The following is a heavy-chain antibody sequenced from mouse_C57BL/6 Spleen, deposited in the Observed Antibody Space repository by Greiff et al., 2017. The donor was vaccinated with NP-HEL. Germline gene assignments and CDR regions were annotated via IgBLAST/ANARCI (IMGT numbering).Heavy chain of an antibody. J-gene: IGHJ2*01. CDR1: GFTFSNYW. V-gene: IGHV6-3*01. CDR2: ISMKSDNYAT. CDR3: TGLCITTVVDDY. Sequence: EVQLQESGGGLVQPGGSMKLSCVASGFTFSNYWMNWVRQSPEKGLEWVAQISMKSDNYATHYAESVKGRFTISRDETKSCVELQLNDLRAVDTGIYYCTGLCITTVVDDYWGQGTTLTVSS. D-gene: IGHD1-1*01.